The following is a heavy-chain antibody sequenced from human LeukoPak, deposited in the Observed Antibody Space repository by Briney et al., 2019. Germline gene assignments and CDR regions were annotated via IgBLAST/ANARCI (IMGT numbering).Heavy chain of an antibody. D-gene: IGHD3-10*02. Sequence: GRSLRLSCVASGFTFSNYWMTWFRQTPGKGLEWVGNINQDGSEKYYLDSVRGRFTISRDNAKNSLYLQMNSLRVEDTAIYYCAELGITMIGGVWGKGTTVTISS. CDR3: AELGITMIGGV. V-gene: IGHV3-7*01. CDR2: INQDGSEK. J-gene: IGHJ6*04. CDR1: GFTFSNYW.